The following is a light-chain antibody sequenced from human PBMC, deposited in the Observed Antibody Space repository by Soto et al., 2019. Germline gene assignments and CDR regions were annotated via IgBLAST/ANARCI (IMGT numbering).Light chain of an antibody. J-gene: IGKJ1*01. CDR2: GAS. CDR3: QQYNNWPQT. Sequence: EIVMSQSPATLSVSPGERATLSCGASQSVSSNLAWYQQKPGQAPRLLIYGASTRATGIPARFSGSGSGTEFTLTISSLQYEDFAVYDCQQYNNWPQTFGQGTKVDIK. CDR1: QSVSSN. V-gene: IGKV3-15*01.